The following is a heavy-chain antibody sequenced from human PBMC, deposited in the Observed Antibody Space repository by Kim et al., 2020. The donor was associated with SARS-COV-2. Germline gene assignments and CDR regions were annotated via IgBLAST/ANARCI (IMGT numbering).Heavy chain of an antibody. D-gene: IGHD2-15*01. V-gene: IGHV1-69*04. CDR3: AREDCSGGSCYWDY. J-gene: IGHJ4*02. CDR1: GGTFSSYA. CDR2: IIPILGIA. Sequence: SVKVSCKASGGTFSSYAISWVRQAPGQGLEWMGRIIPILGIANYAQKFQGRVTITADKSTSTAYMELSSLRSEDTAVYYCAREDCSGGSCYWDYWGQGTLVTVSS.